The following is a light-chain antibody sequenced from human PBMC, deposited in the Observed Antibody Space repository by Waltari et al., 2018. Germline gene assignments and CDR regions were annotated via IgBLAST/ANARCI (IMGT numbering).Light chain of an antibody. Sequence: QSALTQPASVSGSPGQSITISCTGTSSDVGGYNFFSWYQQHPGKVPKHIIYEVNYRPSGVANRFSGSKSGNPASLAISGLQAEDEADYYCSSYTRHETGIFGGGTKLTVL. CDR2: EVN. J-gene: IGLJ2*01. CDR3: SSYTRHETGI. CDR1: SSDVGGYNF. V-gene: IGLV2-14*01.